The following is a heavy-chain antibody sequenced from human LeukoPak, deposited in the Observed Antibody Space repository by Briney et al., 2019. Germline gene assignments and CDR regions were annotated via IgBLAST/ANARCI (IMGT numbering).Heavy chain of an antibody. CDR1: GGTFSSYT. V-gene: IGHV1-69*02. D-gene: IGHD6-19*01. CDR2: IIPILGIA. CDR3: ASYLIAVAGSFDY. J-gene: IGHJ4*02. Sequence: SVKVSCKASGGTFSSYTISWVRQAPGQGLEWMGRIIPILGIANYAQKFQGRVTITADKSTSTAYMELSSLRSEDTAVYYCASYLIAVAGSFDYWGQGTLATVSS.